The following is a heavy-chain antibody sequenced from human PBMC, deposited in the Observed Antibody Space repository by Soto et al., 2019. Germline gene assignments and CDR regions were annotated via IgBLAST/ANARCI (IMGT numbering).Heavy chain of an antibody. CDR2: MNPNSGNT. V-gene: IGHV1-8*01. Sequence: ASVKVSCKASGYTFTNYDINWVRQATGQGLEWMGWMNPNSGNTGYAQKFQGRVSMTRNTSITTAYMELSSLRSEDTAVYYCARGLRASSGKEYFQHWGQGTLVTVSS. D-gene: IGHD3-22*01. CDR3: ARGLRASSGKEYFQH. J-gene: IGHJ1*01. CDR1: GYTFTNYD.